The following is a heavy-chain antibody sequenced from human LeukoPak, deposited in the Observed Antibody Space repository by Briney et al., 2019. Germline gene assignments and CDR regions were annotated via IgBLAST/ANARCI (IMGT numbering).Heavy chain of an antibody. CDR1: GFSISSGYY. V-gene: IGHV4-61*01. CDR3: ARVGSGHFDY. J-gene: IGHJ4*02. CDR2: VYYSGNT. D-gene: IGHD2-15*01. Sequence: RPSETLSLTCAVSGFSISSGYYWSWIRQPPGKGLEWIGYVYYSGNTNYNPSLKSRVTISVDTSKNQFSLNLRSVTAADTAVYYCARVGSGHFDYWGQGTLVTVSS.